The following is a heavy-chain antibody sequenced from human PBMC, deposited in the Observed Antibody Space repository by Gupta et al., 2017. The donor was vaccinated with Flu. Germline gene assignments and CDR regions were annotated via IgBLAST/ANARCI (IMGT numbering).Heavy chain of an antibody. CDR3: ARGDGYNLYFYFDY. CDR2: IGYDGSNK. V-gene: IGHV3-30-3*01. J-gene: IGHJ4*02. D-gene: IGHD5-12*01. Sequence: QAPGKGLEWVAVIGYDGSNKYYADSVKGRFTISRDNSKNTLYLQMNSLRAEDTAVYYCARGDGYNLYFYFDYWGQGTLVTVSS.